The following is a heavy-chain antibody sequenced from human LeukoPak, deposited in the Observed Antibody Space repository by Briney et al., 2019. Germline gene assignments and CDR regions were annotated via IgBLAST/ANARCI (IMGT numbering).Heavy chain of an antibody. CDR2: ISWNSGSI. V-gene: IGHV3-9*01. D-gene: IGHD5-24*01. CDR1: GFTFDDYA. J-gene: IGHJ4*02. Sequence: SGGSLRLSCAASGFTFDDYAMHWVRQAPGKGLEWVSGISWNSGSIGYADSVKGRFTISRDNAKNSLYLQMNSLRVEDTAVYYCARPRGNVEMATNPFDYWGQGTLVTVSS. CDR3: ARPRGNVEMATNPFDY.